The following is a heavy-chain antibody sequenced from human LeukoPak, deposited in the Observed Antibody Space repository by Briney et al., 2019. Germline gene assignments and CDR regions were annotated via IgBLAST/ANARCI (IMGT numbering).Heavy chain of an antibody. CDR2: ISTNSSYT. CDR3: ARVNIAWFYP. CDR1: GFTFSSYS. Sequence: GGSLRLSCTASGFTFSSYSMNWVRQAPGKGLEWVSSISTNSSYTYYADSVKGRFTISRDNAKNSLYLQLNSLRAEDTAVYYCARVNIAWFYPWGQRTLVTVSS. J-gene: IGHJ5*02. D-gene: IGHD5-12*01. V-gene: IGHV3-21*01.